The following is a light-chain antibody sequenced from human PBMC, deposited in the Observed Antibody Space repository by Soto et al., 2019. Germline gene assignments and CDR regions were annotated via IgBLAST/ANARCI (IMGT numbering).Light chain of an antibody. CDR3: SSYTSSSTL. J-gene: IGLJ2*01. V-gene: IGLV2-14*03. CDR1: SSDVGGYDH. Sequence: QSALTQPASVSGSPGQSITISCTGTSSDVGGYDHVSWYQQHPGKAPKLMIYDVSNRPSGVSSRFSGSKSGNTASLTISGLQAEDEADYYCSSYTSSSTLFGGGTKLTVL. CDR2: DVS.